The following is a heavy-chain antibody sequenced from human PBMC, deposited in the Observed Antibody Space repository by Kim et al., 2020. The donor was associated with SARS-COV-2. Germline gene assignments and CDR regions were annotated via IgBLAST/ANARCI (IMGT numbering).Heavy chain of an antibody. CDR3: ARQRITTVTTPFDY. CDR2: IYYSGST. CDR1: GGSISSSSYY. D-gene: IGHD4-17*01. J-gene: IGHJ4*02. V-gene: IGHV4-39*01. Sequence: SETLSLTCTVSGGSISSSSYYWGWIRQPPGKGLEWIGSIYYSGSTYYNPSLKSRVTISVDTSKNQFSLKLSPVTAADTAVYYCARQRITTVTTPFDYWGQGTLVTVSS.